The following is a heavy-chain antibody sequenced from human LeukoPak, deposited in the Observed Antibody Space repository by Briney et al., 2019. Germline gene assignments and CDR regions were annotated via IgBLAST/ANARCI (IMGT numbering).Heavy chain of an antibody. J-gene: IGHJ4*02. Sequence: ASVRVSCKVSGYTLTELSMHWVRQALGKGLEWMGGFDPEDGETIYAQKFQGRVTMTEDTSTDTAYMELSSLRSEDTAVYYCATSYNWSVGYFDYWGQGTLVTVSS. CDR3: ATSYNWSVGYFDY. D-gene: IGHD1-1*01. CDR1: GYTLTELS. CDR2: FDPEDGET. V-gene: IGHV1-24*01.